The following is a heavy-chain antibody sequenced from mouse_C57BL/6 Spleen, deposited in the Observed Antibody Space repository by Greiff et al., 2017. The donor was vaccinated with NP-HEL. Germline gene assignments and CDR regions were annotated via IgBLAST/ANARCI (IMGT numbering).Heavy chain of an antibody. CDR3: ARRSYDYLFAY. V-gene: IGHV1-50*01. Sequence: VQLQQPGAELVKPGASVKLSCKASGYTFTSYWMQWVKQRPGQGLEWIGEIDPSDSYTNYNQKFKGKATLTVDTSSSTAYMQLSSLTSEDSAVYYCARRSYDYLFAYWGQGTLVTVSA. CDR2: IDPSDSYT. CDR1: GYTFTSYW. J-gene: IGHJ3*01. D-gene: IGHD2-4*01.